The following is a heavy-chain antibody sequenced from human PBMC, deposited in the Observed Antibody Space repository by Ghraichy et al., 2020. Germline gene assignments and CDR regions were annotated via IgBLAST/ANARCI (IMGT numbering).Heavy chain of an antibody. J-gene: IGHJ5*02. V-gene: IGHV3-23*01. D-gene: IGHD6-13*01. CDR1: GFTFSSYA. CDR2: ISGSGGST. CDR3: AKDGSRIAAVYPYNWFDP. Sequence: LSLTCAASGFTFSSYAMSWVRQAPGKGLEWVSAISGSGGSTYYADSVKGRFTISRDNSKNTLYLQMNSLRAEDTAVYYCAKDGSRIAAVYPYNWFDPWGQRTLVTVSS.